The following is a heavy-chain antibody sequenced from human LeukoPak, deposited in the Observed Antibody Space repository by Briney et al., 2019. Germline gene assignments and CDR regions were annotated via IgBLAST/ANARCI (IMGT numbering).Heavy chain of an antibody. Sequence: KSSETLSLTCAVSGGSISSTHWWNWVRQPPGKGLEWIGEIFHSGTTNYNPSLKSRVTISIDKSKNQFSLKLRSVTAADTAVYYCARDQWLLRGGDHDAFDIWGQGTMVTVSS. CDR1: GGSISSTHW. CDR3: ARDQWLLRGGDHDAFDI. V-gene: IGHV4-4*02. D-gene: IGHD6-19*01. CDR2: IFHSGTT. J-gene: IGHJ3*02.